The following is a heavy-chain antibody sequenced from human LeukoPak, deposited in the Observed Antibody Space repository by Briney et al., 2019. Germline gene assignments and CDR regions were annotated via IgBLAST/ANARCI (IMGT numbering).Heavy chain of an antibody. D-gene: IGHD3-10*01. CDR3: ARGRGTTMVRGVITNYFDL. CDR1: GYTFTAHY. J-gene: IGHJ2*01. V-gene: IGHV1-2*02. Sequence: ASVKVSCKASGYTFTAHYIHWVRQAPGQGLEWMGWIDPNSGGTNYAQRFLGSVTMTGDTSINTAFMEVRRLRSDDTAIYHCARGRGTTMVRGVITNYFDLWGRGSLVTVSS. CDR2: IDPNSGGT.